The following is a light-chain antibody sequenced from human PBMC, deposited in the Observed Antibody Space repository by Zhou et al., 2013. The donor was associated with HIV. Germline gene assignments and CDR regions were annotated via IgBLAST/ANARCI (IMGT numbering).Light chain of an antibody. CDR3: QXYDSYPWT. V-gene: IGKV1-5*03. CDR2: KAS. Sequence: IQMTQSPSSLSASVGDRVTITCRASQGISSWLAWYQQKPGKAPNLLIYKASNLDSGVPSRFSGSGSGTEFTLTISSLQPDDFATYYCQXYDSYPWTFGQGTKVEIK. CDR1: QGISSW. J-gene: IGKJ1*01.